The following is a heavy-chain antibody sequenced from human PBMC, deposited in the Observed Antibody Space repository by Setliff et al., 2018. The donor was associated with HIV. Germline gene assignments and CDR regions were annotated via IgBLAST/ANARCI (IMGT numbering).Heavy chain of an antibody. CDR3: ARVKGLDAFDI. Sequence: ASETLSLTCTVSGGSISSGGYYWSWIRQHPGKGLELIGEIHHSGSTNYNPSLKSRVTISVDKSKNQFSLKLNSVTAADTAVFYCARVKGLDAFDIWGQGTMVTVSS. CDR2: IHHSGST. J-gene: IGHJ3*02. CDR1: GGSISSGGYY. V-gene: IGHV4-31*03.